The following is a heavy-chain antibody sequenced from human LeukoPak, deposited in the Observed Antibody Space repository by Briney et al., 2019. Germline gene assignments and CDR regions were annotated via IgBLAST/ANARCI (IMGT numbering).Heavy chain of an antibody. V-gene: IGHV3-23*01. CDR3: ATYRQVLLPFES. Sequence: RSGGFLRLSCAASGFTFSNFAMIWVRQPPGKGREWVSSIFQGGGEIHYADSVRGRFTISRDNSKSTLFLQMNSLRAEDTAIYYCATYRQVLLPFESWGQGTLVTVSS. CDR1: GFTFSNFA. CDR2: IFQGGGEI. J-gene: IGHJ4*02. D-gene: IGHD5-18*01.